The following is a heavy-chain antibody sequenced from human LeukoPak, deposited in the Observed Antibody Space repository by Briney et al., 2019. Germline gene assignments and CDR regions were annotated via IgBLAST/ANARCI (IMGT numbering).Heavy chain of an antibody. CDR3: ARDPEYCGGDCYSGGYFDY. J-gene: IGHJ4*02. Sequence: GGSLRLSCAASGFTFSSYWMHWVRQAPGKGLVWVSRINSDGSSTSYADSVKGRFTISRDNAKNTPYLQMNSLRAEDTAVYYCARDPEYCGGDCYSGGYFDYWGQGTLVTVSS. V-gene: IGHV3-74*01. CDR2: INSDGSST. D-gene: IGHD2-21*02. CDR1: GFTFSSYW.